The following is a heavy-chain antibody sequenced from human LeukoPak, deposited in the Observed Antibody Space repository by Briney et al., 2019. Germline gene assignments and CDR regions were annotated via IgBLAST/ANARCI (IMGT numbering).Heavy chain of an antibody. V-gene: IGHV1-69*01. Sequence: ASVKVSCKASGGTFSSYAISWVRLAPGQGLEWMGGIIPIFGTANYAQKFQGRVTITADESTSTAYMELSSLRSEDTAVYYCARFAYGSGSHEVDYWGQGTLVTVSS. CDR2: IIPIFGTA. CDR3: ARFAYGSGSHEVDY. J-gene: IGHJ4*02. D-gene: IGHD3-10*01. CDR1: GGTFSSYA.